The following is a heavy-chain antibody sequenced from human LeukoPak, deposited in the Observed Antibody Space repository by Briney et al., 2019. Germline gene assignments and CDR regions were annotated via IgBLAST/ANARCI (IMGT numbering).Heavy chain of an antibody. CDR1: GFTFSSYA. Sequence: GGSLRLPCAASGFTFSSYAMSWVRQAPGKGLEWVSAISGSGGSTYYADSVKGRFTISRDNSKNTLYLQMNSLRAEDTAVYYCARDGGYCTNGVCHGGHWYYYGMDVWGQGTTVTVSS. D-gene: IGHD2-8*01. J-gene: IGHJ6*02. CDR3: ARDGGYCTNGVCHGGHWYYYGMDV. CDR2: ISGSGGST. V-gene: IGHV3-23*01.